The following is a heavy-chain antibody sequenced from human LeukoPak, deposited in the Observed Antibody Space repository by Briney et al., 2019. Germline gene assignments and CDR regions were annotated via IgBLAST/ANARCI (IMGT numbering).Heavy chain of an antibody. J-gene: IGHJ4*02. CDR1: GFTFSSYS. CDR2: ISSSSSYI. D-gene: IGHD1-26*01. V-gene: IGHV3-21*01. CDR3: AREPIVGVHFDY. Sequence: GGSLRLSCAASGFTFSSYSMNWVRQAPGKGLEWVSSISSSSSYIYYADSVKGRFTISRDNAKNTLYLQMNSLRAEDTAVYYCAREPIVGVHFDYWGQGTLVTVSS.